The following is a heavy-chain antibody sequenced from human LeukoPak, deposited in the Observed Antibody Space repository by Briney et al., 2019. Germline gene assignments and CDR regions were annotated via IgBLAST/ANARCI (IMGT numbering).Heavy chain of an antibody. CDR3: ASSVSGGSTFWFDP. Sequence: SETLSLTRTVSGVSISSSNSYWGWIRQPPGKGLEWIASIYDSGSTYYNPSLKSRVTLSVDTSKNQFSLKLSSVTAADTAVYYCASSVSGGSTFWFDPWGQGTLVTVSS. CDR1: GVSISSSNSY. J-gene: IGHJ5*02. CDR2: IYDSGST. V-gene: IGHV4-39*01. D-gene: IGHD2-15*01.